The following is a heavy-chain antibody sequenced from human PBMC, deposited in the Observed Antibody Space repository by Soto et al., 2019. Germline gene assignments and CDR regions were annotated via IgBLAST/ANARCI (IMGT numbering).Heavy chain of an antibody. V-gene: IGHV1-69*12. D-gene: IGHD3-16*01. J-gene: IGHJ6*04. CDR2: IIPIGATA. CDR1: GDTFSSYA. Sequence: QVQLVQSGAEVKKPGSSVKVSCKASGDTFSSYAISWVRQAPGQGLEWMGGIIPIGATANYAQKFQGRVTFTADESTSTTFMVRGSLRSEDAAVYSCARALLWVGYTYAEVWGKGTKVTVSS. CDR3: ARALLWVGYTYAEV.